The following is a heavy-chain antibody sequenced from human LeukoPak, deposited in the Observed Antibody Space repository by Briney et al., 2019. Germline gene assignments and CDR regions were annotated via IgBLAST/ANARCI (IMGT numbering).Heavy chain of an antibody. V-gene: IGHV1-8*03. J-gene: IGHJ5*02. CDR1: GYTFTSYD. D-gene: IGHD6-6*01. Sequence: ASVKVSCKASGYTFTSYDINWVRQATGQGLEWMGWMNPNSGNTGCAQKFQGRVTITRNTSISTAYMELSSLRSEDTAVYYCARGQIAARRANWFDPWGQGTLVTVSS. CDR2: MNPNSGNT. CDR3: ARGQIAARRANWFDP.